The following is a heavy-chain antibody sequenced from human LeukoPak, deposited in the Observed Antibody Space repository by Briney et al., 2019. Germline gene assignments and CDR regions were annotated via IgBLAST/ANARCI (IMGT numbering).Heavy chain of an antibody. CDR1: GFTVSSNH. J-gene: IGHJ4*02. D-gene: IGHD3-22*01. CDR2: IYSGGTI. V-gene: IGHV3-53*01. CDR3: AREGSYDGSTMWYFDY. Sequence: GGSLRLSCAASGFTVSSNHMAWVRQAPGKGLEWVSVIYSGGTIYYADSVKGRFTISRDNSKNTLYLQMNSLRAEDTAVYYCAREGSYDGSTMWYFDYWGQGTLVTVSS.